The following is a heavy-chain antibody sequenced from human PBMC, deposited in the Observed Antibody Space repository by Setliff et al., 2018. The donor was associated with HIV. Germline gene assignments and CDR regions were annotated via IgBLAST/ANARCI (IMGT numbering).Heavy chain of an antibody. V-gene: IGHV4-39*01. D-gene: IGHD3-3*01. CDR2: IYYSGST. Sequence: ETLSLTCTVSGGSISSSSNYWGWIHQPPGKGLEWIGNIYYSGSTYNNPSLKSRVTISVDMSKNQFSLRLTSVTAADTAMYYCARHDFWSGYHNWFDPWGQGTLVTVSS. CDR3: ARHDFWSGYHNWFDP. CDR1: GGSISSSSNY. J-gene: IGHJ5*02.